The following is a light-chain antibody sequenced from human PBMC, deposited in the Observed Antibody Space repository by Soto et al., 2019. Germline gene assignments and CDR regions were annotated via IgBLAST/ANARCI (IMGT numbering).Light chain of an antibody. Sequence: DIQMTQSPSSLSASAGDRVTITCRASQGISNYLAWYQQKPGKVPKLLIYAASTLQSGVPSRFSGSGSGTDFTLTISSLQPEDVAAFYCQKYNSAPRTFGQGTKVEIK. CDR3: QKYNSAPRT. CDR2: AAS. CDR1: QGISNY. V-gene: IGKV1-27*01. J-gene: IGKJ1*01.